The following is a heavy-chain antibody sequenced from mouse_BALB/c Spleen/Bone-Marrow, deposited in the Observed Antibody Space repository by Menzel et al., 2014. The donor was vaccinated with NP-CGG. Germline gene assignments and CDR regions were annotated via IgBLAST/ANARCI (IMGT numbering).Heavy chain of an antibody. CDR2: IDPANGNT. V-gene: IGHV14-3*02. D-gene: IGHD4-1*01. J-gene: IGHJ4*01. CDR3: ARWEYYAMDY. Sequence: EVQLVESGAELVKPGASVKLSCTASGFNIXDTYMHWVKQRPEQGLEWIGRIDPANGNTKYDPKFQGKATITADTSSNTAYLQLSSLTSEDTVVYYCARWEYYAMDYWGQGTSVTVSS. CDR1: GFNIXDTY.